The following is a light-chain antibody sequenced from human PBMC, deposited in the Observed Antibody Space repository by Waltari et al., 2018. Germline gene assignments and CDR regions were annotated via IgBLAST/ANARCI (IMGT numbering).Light chain of an antibody. CDR3: AAWDFRLNVWV. CDR1: NSNIEPNT. CDR2: SYN. Sequence: QSLLTQPPSASGTPGQRVTISCSGINSNIEPNTVNWYRPLPGAAPKLLIYSYNQRPTGVPDRVSGSKSGTSASLAISGLQSDDDGDYYCAAWDFRLNVWVFGGGTKLTVL. V-gene: IGLV1-44*01. J-gene: IGLJ3*02.